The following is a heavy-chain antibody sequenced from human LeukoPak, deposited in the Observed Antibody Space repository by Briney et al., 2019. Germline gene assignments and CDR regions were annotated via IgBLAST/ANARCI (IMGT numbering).Heavy chain of an antibody. D-gene: IGHD1-14*01. CDR3: ATLSDRNFYYSYGLDV. V-gene: IGHV3-48*03. CDR2: VGRYGVTT. J-gene: IGHJ6*02. CDR1: GFTLSTYE. Sequence: GGSLRLSCAASGFTLSTYEMNWVRQAPGKGLEWVAYVGRYGVTTYYADSVKGRFTISGDNAKNSLNLQMNSLRAEDTAVYYCATLSDRNFYYSYGLDVWGQGTTVTVS.